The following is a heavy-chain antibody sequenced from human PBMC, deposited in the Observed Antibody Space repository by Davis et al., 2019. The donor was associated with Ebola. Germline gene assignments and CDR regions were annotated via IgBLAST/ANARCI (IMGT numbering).Heavy chain of an antibody. Sequence: GGSLRLSCAASGYTFTGYYMHWVRQAPGQGLEWMGWINPNSGGTNYAQKFQGWVTMTRDTSISTAYMELSSLRSEDTAVYYCAASTRIWFDPWGQGTLVTVSS. CDR1: GYTFTGYY. CDR3: AASTRIWFDP. J-gene: IGHJ5*02. D-gene: IGHD2-2*01. CDR2: INPNSGGT. V-gene: IGHV1-2*04.